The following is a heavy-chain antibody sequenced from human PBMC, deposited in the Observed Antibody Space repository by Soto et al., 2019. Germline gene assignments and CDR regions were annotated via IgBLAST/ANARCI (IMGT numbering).Heavy chain of an antibody. D-gene: IGHD3-10*01. Sequence: PSETLSLTCAVYGGSFSGSYWSRIRQPPGKGLEWIGEINHSGSTNYNPSLKSRVTISVDTSKNQFSLKLSSVTAADTAVYYCARGNGIMVRGVIRLYGMDVWGQGTTVTVS. CDR1: GGSFSGSY. CDR2: INHSGST. J-gene: IGHJ6*02. CDR3: ARGNGIMVRGVIRLYGMDV. V-gene: IGHV4-34*01.